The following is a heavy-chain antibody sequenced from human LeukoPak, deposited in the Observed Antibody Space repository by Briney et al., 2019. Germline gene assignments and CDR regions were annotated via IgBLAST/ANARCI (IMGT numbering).Heavy chain of an antibody. CDR2: INSDGSTI. CDR1: VFTLSSYW. V-gene: IGHV3-74*01. Sequence: GGSLRLSCAASVFTLSSYWMHWVRQAPGKGLVWVSRINSDGSTINYADSVKGRFTISRDKARNTLYLQMNGLRAEDTAVYYCVRGGSGYGNFDSWGQGTLVTVSS. CDR3: VRGGSGYGNFDS. D-gene: IGHD5-12*01. J-gene: IGHJ4*02.